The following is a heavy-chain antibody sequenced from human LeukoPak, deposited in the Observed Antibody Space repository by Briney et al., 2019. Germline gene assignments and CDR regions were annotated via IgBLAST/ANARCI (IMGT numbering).Heavy chain of an antibody. CDR3: ARRSTVAGRGRFDP. V-gene: IGHV4-39*01. Sequence: PSETLSHTCIVSGASIRSSSYYWGWIRQSPGKRLEWIASVHHSGSTYDNPSLKSRVTISVDTSKNQFSLKLTSVSAADTAVYYYARRSTVAGRGRFDPWRQGTLVTVSS. CDR2: VHHSGST. CDR1: GASIRSSSYY. D-gene: IGHD6-19*01. J-gene: IGHJ5*02.